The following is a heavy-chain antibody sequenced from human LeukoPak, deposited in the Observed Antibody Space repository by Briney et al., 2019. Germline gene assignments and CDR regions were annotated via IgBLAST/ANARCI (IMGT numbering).Heavy chain of an antibody. D-gene: IGHD5-12*01. Sequence: SVKVSCKASGGTFSSYAISWVRQAPGQGLEWMGRIIPILGIANYAQKFQGRVTITADKSTSTAYMELSSLRSEDTAVYYCARGSVATKHNWFDPWGQGTLVTASS. J-gene: IGHJ5*02. CDR1: GGTFSSYA. V-gene: IGHV1-69*04. CDR2: IIPILGIA. CDR3: ARGSVATKHNWFDP.